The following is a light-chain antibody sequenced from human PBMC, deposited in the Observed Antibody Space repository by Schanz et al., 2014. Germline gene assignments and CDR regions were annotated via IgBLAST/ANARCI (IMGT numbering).Light chain of an antibody. CDR1: QGIGNY. CDR2: GAS. Sequence: DIQMTQSPSSLSASVGDRVTITCRASQGIGNYFAWFQQKPGRAPKSLIYGASSLQSGVPSRFSGSGSGTEFTLTISSLQPEDFAVYYCQDRRTFGPGTKVDIK. CDR3: QDRRT. J-gene: IGKJ3*01. V-gene: IGKV1-16*01.